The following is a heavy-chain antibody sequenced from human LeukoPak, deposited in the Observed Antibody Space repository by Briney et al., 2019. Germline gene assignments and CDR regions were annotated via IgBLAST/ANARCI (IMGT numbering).Heavy chain of an antibody. CDR1: GFTFSSYS. J-gene: IGHJ6*03. CDR3: AREAKYGSGSYYSKVYYYYYMDV. CDR2: ISGSGGST. Sequence: GGSLRLSCAASGFTFSSYSMNWVRQAPGKGLEWVSAISGSGGSTYYADSVKGRFTISRDNSKNTLYLQMNSLRAEDTAVYYCAREAKYGSGSYYSKVYYYYYMDVWGKGTTVTISS. D-gene: IGHD3-10*01. V-gene: IGHV3-23*01.